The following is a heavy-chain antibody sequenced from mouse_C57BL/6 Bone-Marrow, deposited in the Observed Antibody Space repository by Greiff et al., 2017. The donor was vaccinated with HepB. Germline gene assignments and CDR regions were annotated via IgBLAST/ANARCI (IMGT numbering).Heavy chain of an antibody. CDR2: ISSGGSRT. D-gene: IGHD2-10*02. J-gene: IGHJ4*01. CDR1: GFTFSSFG. CDR3: AKYCNYVGYGMDY. Sequence: EVKLMESGGGLVQPGGSRKLSCAASGFTFSSFGMHWVRQAPEKGLEWVAYISSGGSRTYYADTVKGRFTISRDTPKNTLFLQMTSLRSEDTAMYYCAKYCNYVGYGMDYWGQGTSVTVSS. V-gene: IGHV5-17*02.